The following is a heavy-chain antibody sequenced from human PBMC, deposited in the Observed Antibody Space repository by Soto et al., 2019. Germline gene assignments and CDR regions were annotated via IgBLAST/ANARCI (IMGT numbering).Heavy chain of an antibody. Sequence: GGSLRLSCAASGFTFSSYAMHWVRQAPGKGLEWVAVISYDGSNKYYADSVKGRFTISRDNSKNTLYLQMNSLRAEDTAVYYCARPAIPLAPDYWGQGTMLTVYS. J-gene: IGHJ4*02. V-gene: IGHV3-30-3*01. CDR2: ISYDGSNK. CDR1: GFTFSSYA. CDR3: ARPAIPLAPDY. D-gene: IGHD2-2*02.